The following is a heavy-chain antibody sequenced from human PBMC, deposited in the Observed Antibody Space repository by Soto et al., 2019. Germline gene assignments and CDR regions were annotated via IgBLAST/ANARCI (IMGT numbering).Heavy chain of an antibody. CDR1: GFTFSSYA. V-gene: IGHV3-30-3*01. CDR3: ARVGYSSGWYFPDWWAFDI. J-gene: IGHJ3*02. CDR2: ISYDGSNK. D-gene: IGHD6-19*01. Sequence: PGGSLRLSCAASGFTFSSYAMHWVRQAPGKGLEWVAVISYDGSNKYYADSVKGRFTISRDNSKNTLYLQMNSLRAEDTAVYYCARVGYSSGWYFPDWWAFDIWGQGTMVTVSS.